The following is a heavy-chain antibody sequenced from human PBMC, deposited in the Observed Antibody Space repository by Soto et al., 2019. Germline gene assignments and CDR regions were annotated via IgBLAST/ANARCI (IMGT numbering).Heavy chain of an antibody. D-gene: IGHD3-9*01. CDR2: IYYSGST. V-gene: IGHV4-39*01. CDR1: GGSISSSSYY. Sequence: QLQLQESGPGLVKPSETLSLICTVSGGSISSSSYYWGWIRQPPGKGLECIGSIYYSGSTYYNPSLKSRVTISVDTSKHQFSLELSSVTAADTAVYYCARQVEYYDILTGPHWFDPWGQGTLVTVSS. J-gene: IGHJ5*02. CDR3: ARQVEYYDILTGPHWFDP.